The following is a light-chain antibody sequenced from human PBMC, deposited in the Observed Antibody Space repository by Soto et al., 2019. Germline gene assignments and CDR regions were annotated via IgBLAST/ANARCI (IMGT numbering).Light chain of an antibody. V-gene: IGLV2-14*01. CDR1: SSGIRDYNY. CDR2: EVS. Sequence: QSVLTQPASVSGSPGQSITISCTRTSSGIRDYNYVSWYQQLPGNAPKLIMYEVSNRPSGISNRFSGSKSGNTASLTISGLQAEDEADYYCSSKSPDFFGTGTKVTVL. J-gene: IGLJ1*01. CDR3: SSKSPDF.